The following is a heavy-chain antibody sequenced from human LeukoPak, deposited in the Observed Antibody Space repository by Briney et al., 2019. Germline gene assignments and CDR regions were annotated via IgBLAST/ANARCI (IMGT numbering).Heavy chain of an antibody. V-gene: IGHV4-59*01. CDR1: GGSISSYY. CDR2: IYYSGST. CDR3: ARVITVRGVIFDY. D-gene: IGHD3-16*01. Sequence: PSETLSPTCTVSGGSISSYYWSWIRQSPGKGLEWIAYIYYSGSTNYNPSLKSRVAISVDTSKSQFSLKLSSVTAADTAVYYCARVITVRGVIFDYWGQGTLVTVSS. J-gene: IGHJ4*02.